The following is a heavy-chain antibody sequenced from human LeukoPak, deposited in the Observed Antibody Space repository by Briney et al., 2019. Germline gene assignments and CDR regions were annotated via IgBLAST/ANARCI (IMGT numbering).Heavy chain of an antibody. V-gene: IGHV1-46*01. CDR1: GYTFTGYY. J-gene: IGHJ6*02. CDR2: INPSGGST. D-gene: IGHD2-21*02. Sequence: APVKVSCKASGYTFTGYYMHWVRQAPGQGLEWMGIINPSGGSTSYAQKFQGRVTMTRDTSTSTVYMELSSLRSEDTAVYYCEVTAPPSRYYYYGMDVWGQGTTVTVSS. CDR3: EVTAPPSRYYYYGMDV.